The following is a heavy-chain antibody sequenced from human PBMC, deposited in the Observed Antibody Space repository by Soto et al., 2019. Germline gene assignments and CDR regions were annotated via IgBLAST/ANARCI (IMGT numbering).Heavy chain of an antibody. V-gene: IGHV4-59*01. CDR2: IYHRGST. Sequence: ETLSLTCTVSGVSISSYFWSWIRQPPGRGLEWIGYIYHRGSTNYSPSLKSRVAISLDTSENQFSLKVNSVTAADTAAYYCARIGGYHGPLDYWGQGTPVTVSS. CDR3: ARIGGYHGPLDY. D-gene: IGHD3-16*02. J-gene: IGHJ4*02. CDR1: GVSISSYF.